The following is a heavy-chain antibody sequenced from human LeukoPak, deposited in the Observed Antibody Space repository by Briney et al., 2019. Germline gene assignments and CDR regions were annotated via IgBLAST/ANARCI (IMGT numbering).Heavy chain of an antibody. V-gene: IGHV1-2*02. D-gene: IGHD3-3*01. J-gene: IGHJ6*03. CDR1: GYTFTGYY. CDR3: ARDLESYDFWSGRYYYYMDV. CDR2: INPNSGGT. Sequence: ASVKVSCKASGYTFTGYYMHWVRQAPGQVLECMGWINPNSGGTNYAQKFQGRVTMTRDTSISTAYMELSRLRSDDTAVYYCARDLESYDFWSGRYYYYMDVWGKGTTVTVSS.